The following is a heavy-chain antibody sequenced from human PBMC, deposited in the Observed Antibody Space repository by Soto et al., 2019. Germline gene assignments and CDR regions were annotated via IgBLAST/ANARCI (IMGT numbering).Heavy chain of an antibody. V-gene: IGHV1-3*01. D-gene: IGHD3-10*01. CDR2: INAGNGNT. J-gene: IGHJ5*02. CDR1: GYTFTAYN. Sequence: QVQLVQSGAEVKEPGASVRVSCKAFGYTFTAYNINWLRQAPGQGLEWMGWINAGNGNTRSSRKFQGRVIITRDTSATTAYLEVDSLRSEDTAIYSCARVAPSGGSVPRFDPWGQGTLLTVSS. CDR3: ARVAPSGGSVPRFDP.